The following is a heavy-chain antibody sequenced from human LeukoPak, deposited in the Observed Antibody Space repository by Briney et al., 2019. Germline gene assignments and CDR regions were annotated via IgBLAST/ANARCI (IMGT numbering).Heavy chain of an antibody. Sequence: PGGSLRLSCAASAFTFSHYGMHWVRQAPVKGLEWVAVIRSDGSNPYYADSVKGRFTISRDNSKNTLYLQMNSLRAEDTAVYYCARGLIVLMVYAIDYWGQGTLVTVSS. J-gene: IGHJ4*02. CDR3: ARGLIVLMVYAIDY. V-gene: IGHV3-33*01. CDR1: AFTFSHYG. CDR2: IRSDGSNP. D-gene: IGHD2-8*01.